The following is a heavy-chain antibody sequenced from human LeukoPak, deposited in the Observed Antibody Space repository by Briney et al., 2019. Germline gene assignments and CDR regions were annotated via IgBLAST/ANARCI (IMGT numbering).Heavy chain of an antibody. CDR1: GGSVSDYY. J-gene: IGHJ3*02. CDR3: ARSGIVGATGAFDI. V-gene: IGHV4-34*01. Sequence: PSETLSLTCAVYGGSVSDYYCNWIRQPPGKGLEWIGEINPSGNTNYNPSLKSRVSISVDTSKNQLSLKLSSVTAADTAVYYCARSGIVGATGAFDIWGQGKMVTVSS. CDR2: INPSGNT. D-gene: IGHD1-26*01.